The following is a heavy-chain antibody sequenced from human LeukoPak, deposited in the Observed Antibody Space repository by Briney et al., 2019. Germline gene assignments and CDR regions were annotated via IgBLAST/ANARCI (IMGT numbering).Heavy chain of an antibody. CDR2: ISGYNGKT. CDR1: GYTFNTYG. V-gene: IGHV1-18*01. D-gene: IGHD2-15*01. Sequence: ASVKVSCKASGYTFNTYGITWVRQAPGQGREWMGWISGYNGKTKYAHKLQDRVTMTTDTSTTTAYMELRSLRSDDTAVYYCARAGAVVVNWFDPWGQGTLVTVSS. CDR3: ARAGAVVVNWFDP. J-gene: IGHJ5*02.